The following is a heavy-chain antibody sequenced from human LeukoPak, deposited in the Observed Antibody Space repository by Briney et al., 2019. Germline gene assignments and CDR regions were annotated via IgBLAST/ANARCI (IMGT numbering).Heavy chain of an antibody. V-gene: IGHV3-23*01. CDR3: AKSGGYCSGGSCYGNWFDP. CDR1: GFTFSSYA. J-gene: IGHJ5*02. Sequence: GGSLRLSCAASGFTFSSYAMSWVRQAPGKGLEWVSAISGGGGSTYYADSVKGRFTISRDNSKNTLYLQMNSLRAEDTAVYYCAKSGGYCSGGSCYGNWFDPWGQGTLVTVSS. D-gene: IGHD2-15*01. CDR2: ISGGGGST.